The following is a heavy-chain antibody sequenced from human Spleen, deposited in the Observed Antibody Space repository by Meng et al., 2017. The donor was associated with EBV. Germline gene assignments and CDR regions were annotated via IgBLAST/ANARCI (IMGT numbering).Heavy chain of an antibody. CDR1: GFTFKTYG. CDR2: ILYDGSNQ. Sequence: QVQLVESGGGVVQPGRSLRLSWAASGFTFKTYGFHWVRQSPGKGLEWVAHILYDGSNQYYVDSVKGRFTISRDTSKSTVYLQMNSLRAEDTAVYYCARHDTSGYYYLDYWGQGTLVTVSS. V-gene: IGHV3-33*01. CDR3: ARHDTSGYYYLDY. D-gene: IGHD3-22*01. J-gene: IGHJ4*02.